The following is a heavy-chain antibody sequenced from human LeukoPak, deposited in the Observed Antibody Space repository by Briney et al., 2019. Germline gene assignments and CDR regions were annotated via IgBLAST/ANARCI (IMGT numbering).Heavy chain of an antibody. CDR1: GFTVSSNY. J-gene: IGHJ4*02. Sequence: GGSLRLSCAASGFTVSSNYISWVRQAPGKGLEWVSVIYSGGSTYYADSVKGRFTISRDNSKNTLYLQMNSLRAEDTAVYYCASTRRVRGGLGYWGQGTLVTVFS. V-gene: IGHV3-66*01. CDR2: IYSGGST. D-gene: IGHD3-10*01. CDR3: ASTRRVRGGLGY.